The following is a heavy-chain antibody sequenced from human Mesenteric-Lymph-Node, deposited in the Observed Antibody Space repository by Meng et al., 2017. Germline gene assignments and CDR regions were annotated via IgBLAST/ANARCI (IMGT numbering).Heavy chain of an antibody. V-gene: IGHV4-61*02. D-gene: IGHD6-13*01. CDR2: IYTSGRT. Sequence: SETLSLTCTVSGDSISSGVYYWSWIRQPAGKGLEWIGRIYTSGRTNYNPSLQSRVTISLDTSKKQFSLKLDSVTAADTAVYYCVREKGPSSWYSNYYYGIDVWGQGTTVTVSS. CDR3: VREKGPSSWYSNYYYGIDV. J-gene: IGHJ6*02. CDR1: GDSISSGVYY.